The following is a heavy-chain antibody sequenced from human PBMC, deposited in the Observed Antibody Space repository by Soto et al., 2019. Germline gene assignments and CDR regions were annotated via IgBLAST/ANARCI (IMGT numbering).Heavy chain of an antibody. D-gene: IGHD3-3*01. Sequence: SETLSRTCDVSGYSISSGYYWGWIRQPPGKGLEWIGSIYHSGSTYYNPSLKSRVTISVDTSKNQFSLKLSSVTAADTAVYYCARVNLPYDVWSGYSPNWFDPWGQGTLVTVSS. CDR1: GYSISSGYY. CDR3: ARVNLPYDVWSGYSPNWFDP. V-gene: IGHV4-38-2*01. CDR2: IYHSGST. J-gene: IGHJ5*02.